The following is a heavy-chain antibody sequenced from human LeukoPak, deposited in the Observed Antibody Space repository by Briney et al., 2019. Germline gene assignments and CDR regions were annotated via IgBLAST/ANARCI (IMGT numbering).Heavy chain of an antibody. D-gene: IGHD6-13*01. CDR3: AKDRRALYSIAAAGTFDY. CDR1: GFTFTSYT. CDR2: TSYDGTNK. V-gene: IGHV3-30*04. Sequence: GGSLRLSCAASGFTFTSYTMHWVRQAPGKGLEWVAATSYDGTNKYYADSVKGRFTISRDNSNNTLYLQMNSLRPEDTAVYYCAKDRRALYSIAAAGTFDYWGQGTLVTVSS. J-gene: IGHJ4*02.